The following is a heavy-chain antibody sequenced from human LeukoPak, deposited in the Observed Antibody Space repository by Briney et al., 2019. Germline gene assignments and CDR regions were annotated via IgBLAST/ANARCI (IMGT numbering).Heavy chain of an antibody. Sequence: PGGSLRLSCAASGFTFSSYWMSWVRQAPGKGLEWVANIKQDGSEKYYADSVKGRFTISRDNAKNSLYLQMNSLRAEDTAVYYCARATVGGYIDDWGQGTLVTVSS. CDR2: IKQDGSEK. V-gene: IGHV3-7*01. CDR1: GFTFSSYW. J-gene: IGHJ4*02. D-gene: IGHD3-16*01. CDR3: ARATVGGYIDD.